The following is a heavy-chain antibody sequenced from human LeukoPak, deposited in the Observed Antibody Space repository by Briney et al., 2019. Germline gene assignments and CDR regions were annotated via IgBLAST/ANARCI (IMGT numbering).Heavy chain of an antibody. Sequence: PGGSLRLSCAASGFTFSSYSMNWVRQAPGKGLEWVSSISSSSSYIYYADSVKGRFTISRDNAKNSLYLQMNSLRAEDTAVYYCARVDCSSTSCRPNWFDPWGQGTLVTVSS. D-gene: IGHD2-2*01. CDR2: ISSSSSYI. CDR3: ARVDCSSTSCRPNWFDP. V-gene: IGHV3-21*01. J-gene: IGHJ5*02. CDR1: GFTFSSYS.